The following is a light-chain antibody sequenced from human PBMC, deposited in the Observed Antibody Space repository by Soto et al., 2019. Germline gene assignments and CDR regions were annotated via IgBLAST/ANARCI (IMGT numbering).Light chain of an antibody. CDR2: DVS. V-gene: IGKV3-15*01. J-gene: IGKJ5*01. CDR1: QSIAGY. CDR3: QQYNNWPFS. Sequence: EVVMTQSPATLSVSPGERATLSCRASQSIAGYLAWYQKKPGQAPRLLIYDVSIRATGVPARFSGTGSETDFTLTISGLQSEDSAVYFCQQYNNWPFSFGQGTRLEIK.